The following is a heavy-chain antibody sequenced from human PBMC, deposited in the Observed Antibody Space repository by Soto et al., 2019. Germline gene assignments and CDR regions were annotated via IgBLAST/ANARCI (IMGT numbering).Heavy chain of an antibody. CDR2: ISGASGTI. J-gene: IGHJ6*02. CDR3: ARACGYGYGLDV. V-gene: IGHV3-48*01. Sequence: EVQLVESGGGLVQPGGSLRLSCAASGFTFRNYNMNWVRQAPGKGLEWLSYISGASGTIYYADSMQGRFTISRDTAKNSLYLQMNSLRAEDTAMYYCARACGYGYGLDVWGQGTTVTVSS. D-gene: IGHD2-15*01. CDR1: GFTFRNYN.